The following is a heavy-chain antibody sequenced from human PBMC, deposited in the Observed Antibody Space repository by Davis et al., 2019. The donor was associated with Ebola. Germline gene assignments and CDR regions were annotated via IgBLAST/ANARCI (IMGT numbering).Heavy chain of an antibody. CDR1: GFTISAYG. D-gene: IGHD4-11*01. J-gene: IGHJ4*02. Sequence: GESLKISCAASGFTISAYGMTWVRQAPGKGLEWVSVIGSGGDTAYADSVQGRFIISRDASNNTVFLQMNTLRAEDTAVYYCAKYLGGLTTNRRTFDSWGQGTLVTVSS. CDR2: IGSGGDT. CDR3: AKYLGGLTTNRRTFDS. V-gene: IGHV3-23*01.